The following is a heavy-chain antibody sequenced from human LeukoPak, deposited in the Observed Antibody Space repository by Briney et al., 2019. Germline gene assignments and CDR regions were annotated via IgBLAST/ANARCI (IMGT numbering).Heavy chain of an antibody. CDR2: IYYSGST. V-gene: IGHV4-59*08. CDR3: ARVWFGERYYYYYYYMDV. D-gene: IGHD3-10*01. Sequence: SETLSLTCTVSGGSISSYYWSWIRQPPGKGLEWIGYIYYSGSTDYNPSLKSRVTISVDTSKNQFSLKLSSVTAADTAVYYCARVWFGERYYYYYYYMDVWGKGTTVTVSS. J-gene: IGHJ6*03. CDR1: GGSISSYY.